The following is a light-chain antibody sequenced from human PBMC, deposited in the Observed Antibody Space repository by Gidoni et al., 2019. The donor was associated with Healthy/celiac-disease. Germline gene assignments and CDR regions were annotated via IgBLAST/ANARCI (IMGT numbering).Light chain of an antibody. V-gene: IGKV3-11*01. J-gene: IGKJ5*01. CDR3: QQRSNWPPIT. Sequence: QIPRLLIYDASSRATGIPARFSGSGSGTDFTLTISSLEPEDVAVYYCQQRSNWPPITFGQGTRLEIK. CDR2: DAS.